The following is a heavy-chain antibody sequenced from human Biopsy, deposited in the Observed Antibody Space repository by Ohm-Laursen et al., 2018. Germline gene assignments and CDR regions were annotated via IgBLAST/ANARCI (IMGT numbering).Heavy chain of an antibody. J-gene: IGHJ6*02. CDR2: IPYNGSTT. V-gene: IGHV3-30*03. CDR1: GFTFSNSG. Sequence: SLRLSCAASGFTFSNSGMHWVRQAPGKGLEWVAAIPYNGSTTDYGDSVKGRLNISRDNSKNTLYLQMSSLRVEDTAVYFCARDKGSFNCCDYGMDVWGQGTTVTVSS. CDR3: ARDKGSFNCCDYGMDV. D-gene: IGHD2-21*01.